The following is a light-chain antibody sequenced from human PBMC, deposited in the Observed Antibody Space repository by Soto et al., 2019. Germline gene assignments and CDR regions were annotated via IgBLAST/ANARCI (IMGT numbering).Light chain of an antibody. Sequence: EIVLTQSRGTLSLSPGEGATFSCRASQTVSSNYLAWYQQKPGQAPRVLIHDASSRAAGIPDRFSGSGSLTDFTLTISRLETEEFAVYYCPQYGSSPVAFGQGTKLEIE. CDR2: DAS. J-gene: IGKJ2*01. CDR3: PQYGSSPVA. CDR1: QTVSSNY. V-gene: IGKV3-20*01.